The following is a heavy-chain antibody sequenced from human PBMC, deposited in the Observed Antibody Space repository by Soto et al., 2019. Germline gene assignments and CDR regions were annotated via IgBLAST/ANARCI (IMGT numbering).Heavy chain of an antibody. CDR3: AREVSGIQAFDY. CDR1: GGSINSSYW. D-gene: IGHD1-20*01. J-gene: IGHJ4*02. V-gene: IGHV4-4*02. Sequence: QVQLQESGPGLVKPSETLSLTCVVSGGSINSSYWWNWVRQPPRKGLEWIGEISHGGSTNFNPSLKSRATISVDKSKNHLSLKLDSVTAADTAVYYCAREVSGIQAFDYWGQGTLVTVSS. CDR2: ISHGGST.